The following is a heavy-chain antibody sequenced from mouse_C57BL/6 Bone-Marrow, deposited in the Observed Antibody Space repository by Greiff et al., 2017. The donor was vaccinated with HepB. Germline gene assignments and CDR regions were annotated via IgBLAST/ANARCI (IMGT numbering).Heavy chain of an antibody. CDR2: INPSNGGT. CDR3: ARGSVVSSPWYFDV. Sequence: QVQLQQSGTELVKPGASVKLSCKASGYTFTSYWMHWVKQRPGQGLEWIGNINPSNGGTNYNEKFKSKATLTVDKSSSTAYMQLSSLTSEDSAVYYCARGSVVSSPWYFDVWGTGTTVTVSS. V-gene: IGHV1-53*01. CDR1: GYTFTSYW. J-gene: IGHJ1*03. D-gene: IGHD1-1*01.